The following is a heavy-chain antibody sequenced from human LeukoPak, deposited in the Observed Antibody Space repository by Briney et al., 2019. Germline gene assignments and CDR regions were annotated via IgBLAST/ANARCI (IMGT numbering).Heavy chain of an antibody. CDR3: ARIVVVPAANWFDP. D-gene: IGHD2-2*01. CDR1: GSSFTSYW. V-gene: IGHV5-51*01. CDR2: IYPGDSDT. J-gene: IGHJ5*02. Sequence: GASLKISCKGSGSSFTSYWIGWVRPLPGKGLEWMGIIYPGDSDTRYSPSFQGQVTISADKSISTAYLQWSSLKASDTAMYYCARIVVVPAANWFDPWGQGTLVTVSS.